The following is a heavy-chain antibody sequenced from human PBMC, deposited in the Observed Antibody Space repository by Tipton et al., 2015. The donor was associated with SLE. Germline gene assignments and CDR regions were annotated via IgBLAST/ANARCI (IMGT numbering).Heavy chain of an antibody. D-gene: IGHD6-13*01. CDR2: IDSGGYT. Sequence: SGVTVSNNYMTWVRQAPGKGLEWVSMIDSGGYTYFADSVKGRFTISRDNSKNTLYLQMNSLRAEDTAVYYCARDPYSSSRTWYYGMDVWGQGTTVTVSS. J-gene: IGHJ6*02. V-gene: IGHV3-53*05. CDR1: GVTVSNNY. CDR3: ARDPYSSSRTWYYGMDV.